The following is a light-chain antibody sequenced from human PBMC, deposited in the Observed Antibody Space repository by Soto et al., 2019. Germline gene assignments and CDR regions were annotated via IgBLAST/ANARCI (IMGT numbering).Light chain of an antibody. CDR2: EDN. Sequence: NFMLTQPHSVSESPGKTVIISCTRSSGSIASNYVQWYQQRPGSSPTTVIYEDNQRPSGVPDRFSGSIDSSSNSASLTISGLETEDGADYYCQSYDATNQVFGGGTKLTVL. CDR3: QSYDATNQV. V-gene: IGLV6-57*01. CDR1: SGSIASNY. J-gene: IGLJ3*02.